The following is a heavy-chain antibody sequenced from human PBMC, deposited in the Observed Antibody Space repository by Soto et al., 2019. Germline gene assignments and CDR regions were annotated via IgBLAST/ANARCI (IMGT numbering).Heavy chain of an antibody. J-gene: IGHJ3*02. V-gene: IGHV3-48*02. Sequence: PGGSLRLSCAASGFTFSSYGMHCVRQAPGKGLEWVSYISSYSTNMAYADSVKGRFTISRDNARNSLHLQMNSLRDEDTAVYYCARGIRDLGVDALDIWGQGTMVTVSS. CDR2: ISSYSTNM. CDR1: GFTFSSYG. D-gene: IGHD3-10*01. CDR3: ARGIRDLGVDALDI.